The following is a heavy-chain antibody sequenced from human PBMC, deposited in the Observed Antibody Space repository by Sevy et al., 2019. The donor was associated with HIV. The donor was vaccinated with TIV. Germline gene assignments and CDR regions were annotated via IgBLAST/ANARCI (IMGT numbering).Heavy chain of an antibody. Sequence: ASVKVSCKTSGYTFTDYYMHWVRQAPGQGLEWMGRINPNSGGTNYPQKFEGRVTMTRDTSISTAYMELKRLTSDDTAVYYCARRYDFWSGYYGFDYWGQGTLVTVSS. CDR3: ARRYDFWSGYYGFDY. D-gene: IGHD3-3*01. CDR1: GYTFTDYY. V-gene: IGHV1-2*06. J-gene: IGHJ4*02. CDR2: INPNSGGT.